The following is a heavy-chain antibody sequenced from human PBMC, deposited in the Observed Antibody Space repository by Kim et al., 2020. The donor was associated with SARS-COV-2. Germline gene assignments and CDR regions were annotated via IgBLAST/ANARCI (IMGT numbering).Heavy chain of an antibody. Sequence: ASVKVSCKASGYTFTSYAMHWVRQAPGQRLEWMGWINAGNGNTKYSQKFQGRVTITRDTSASTAYMELSSLRSEDTAVYYCARQDCSGGSCSSIFAGYYYGMDVWGQGTTVTVSS. CDR2: INAGNGNT. J-gene: IGHJ6*02. V-gene: IGHV1-3*01. CDR1: GYTFTSYA. CDR3: ARQDCSGGSCSSIFAGYYYGMDV. D-gene: IGHD2-15*01.